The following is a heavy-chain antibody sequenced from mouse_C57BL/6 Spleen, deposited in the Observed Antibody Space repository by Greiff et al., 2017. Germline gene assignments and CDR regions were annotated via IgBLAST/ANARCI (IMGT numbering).Heavy chain of an antibody. CDR1: GFTFSDYG. CDR2: IRSGSSTI. V-gene: IGHV5-17*01. J-gene: IGHJ2*01. Sequence: EVQLVESGGGLVKPGASLKLSCAASGFTFSDYGMHWVRQAPEKGLEWVAYIRSGSSTIYDADTVKGRFTISRDKAKNTLFLQMTSLRSEDTARYYCAMGFDYWGQGITLTVSS. CDR3: AMGFDY.